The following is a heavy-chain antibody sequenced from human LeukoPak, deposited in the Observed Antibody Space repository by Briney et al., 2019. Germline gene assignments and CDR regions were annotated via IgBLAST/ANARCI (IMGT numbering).Heavy chain of an antibody. V-gene: IGHV3-9*01. CDR3: AREGYDSSGYYFDY. CDR1: GFTFDDYT. D-gene: IGHD3-22*01. J-gene: IGHJ4*02. Sequence: PGGSLRLSCAASGFTFDDYTMHWVRQAPGKGLEWVSGISWNSGSIGYADSVKGRFTISRDNAKNSLYLQMDSLRAEDTALYYCAREGYDSSGYYFDYWGQGTLVTVSS. CDR2: ISWNSGSI.